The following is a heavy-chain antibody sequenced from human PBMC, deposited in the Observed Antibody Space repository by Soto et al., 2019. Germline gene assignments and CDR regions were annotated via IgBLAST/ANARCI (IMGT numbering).Heavy chain of an antibody. J-gene: IGHJ4*02. CDR1: GYTFTSYD. V-gene: IGHV1-8*01. D-gene: IGHD1-26*01. Sequence: QVQLVQSGAEVKKPGASVKVSCKASGYTFTSYDINCLRQATGQGLEWMGWMNHNSGNTGYAQKFQGRVTMTSNTPISTAYLELSSLRSEDTAVYYCAREEGGVSSLDYWGQGNLVTVSS. CDR3: AREEGGVSSLDY. CDR2: MNHNSGNT.